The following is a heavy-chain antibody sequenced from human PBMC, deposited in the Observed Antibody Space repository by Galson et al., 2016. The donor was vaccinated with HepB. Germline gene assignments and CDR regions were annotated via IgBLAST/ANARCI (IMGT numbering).Heavy chain of an antibody. D-gene: IGHD2-2*01. CDR1: GFRFSSYA. V-gene: IGHV3-30*18. CDR3: AKDAGSSVSYYYVDF. CDR2: ITAAGSAE. Sequence: SLRLSCAASGFRFSSYAMHWVRQAPGKGLEWVAMITAAGSAEYYADSVKGRFSISRDNSKDTLFLQMNSLRAEDTALYYCAKDAGSSVSYYYVDFWGQGTLVTVSS. J-gene: IGHJ4*02.